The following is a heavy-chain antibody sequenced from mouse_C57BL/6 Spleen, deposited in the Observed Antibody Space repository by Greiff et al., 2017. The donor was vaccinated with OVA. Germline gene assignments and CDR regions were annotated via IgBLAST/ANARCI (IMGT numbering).Heavy chain of an antibody. V-gene: IGHV1-82*01. CDR3: ARKDYSTRAMDY. D-gene: IGHD2-5*01. CDR2: IYPGDGDT. CDR1: GYAFSSSW. J-gene: IGHJ4*01. Sequence: VMLVESGPELVKPGASVKISCKASGYAFSSSWMNWVKQRPGKGLEWIGRIYPGDGDTNYNGKFKGKATLTADKSSSTAYMQLSSLTSEDSAVYFCARKDYSTRAMDYWGQGTSVTVSS.